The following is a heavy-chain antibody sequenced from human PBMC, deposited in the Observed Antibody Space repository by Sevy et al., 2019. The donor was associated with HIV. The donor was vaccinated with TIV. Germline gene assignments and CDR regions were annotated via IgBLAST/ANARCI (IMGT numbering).Heavy chain of an antibody. CDR3: ARGSGDY. CDR2: IKQDGSEK. Sequence: GGSLRLSCAASGFTFSSYWMTWVRQAPGKGLEWVANIKQDGSEKYHVASGKGRFTISRDNAKNSLYLQMNSLRDEDTAVYYCARGSGDYWGQGTLVTVSS. CDR1: GFTFSSYW. J-gene: IGHJ4*02. V-gene: IGHV3-7*01.